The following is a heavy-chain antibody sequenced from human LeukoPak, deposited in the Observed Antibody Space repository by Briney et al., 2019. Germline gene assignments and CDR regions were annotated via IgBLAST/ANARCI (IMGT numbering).Heavy chain of an antibody. CDR1: GFTFSSYW. V-gene: IGHV3-7*01. D-gene: IGHD2-21*01. CDR2: IKQDGSEK. Sequence: GGSLRLSCAASGFTFSSYWMSWVRQAPGKGLEWVANIKQDGSEKYYVDSVKGRFTISRDNAKSSLYLEMNSLRVADTAVYYCATQVVARNPAWTWGQGTLVTVSS. CDR3: ATQVVARNPAWT. J-gene: IGHJ5*02.